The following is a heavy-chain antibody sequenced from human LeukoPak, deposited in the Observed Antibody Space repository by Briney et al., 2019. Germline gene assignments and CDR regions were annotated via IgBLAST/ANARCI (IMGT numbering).Heavy chain of an antibody. J-gene: IGHJ4*02. Sequence: TGGSLRLSCAASGFTFSSYWMHWVRQAPGKGLLWVSHITSDGRSTSYADSVKGRFTISRDNAKNTLYLQMNSLRAEDTAVYYRERDEPQLGIDYWGQGILVTVSS. D-gene: IGHD3-10*01. CDR3: ERDEPQLGIDY. CDR1: GFTFSSYW. V-gene: IGHV3-74*01. CDR2: ITSDGRST.